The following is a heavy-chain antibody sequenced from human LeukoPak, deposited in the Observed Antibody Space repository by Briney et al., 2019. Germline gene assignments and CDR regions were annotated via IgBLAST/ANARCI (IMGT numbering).Heavy chain of an antibody. D-gene: IGHD2-2*01. CDR1: GGSFSGYY. Sequence: PSETLSLTCAVSGGSFSGYYWSWIRQPPGKGLEWIGEINHTESTTYNPSLKSRVTISVDTSKNQFSLKLSSVTAADTAVYYCARGLRLRIVVVSAAMGDWFHPWGEGTLVSVPS. CDR3: ARGLRLRIVVVSAAMGDWFHP. V-gene: IGHV4-34*01. CDR2: INHTEST. J-gene: IGHJ5*02.